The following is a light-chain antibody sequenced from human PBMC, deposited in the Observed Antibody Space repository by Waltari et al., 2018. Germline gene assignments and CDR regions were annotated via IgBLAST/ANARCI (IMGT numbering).Light chain of an antibody. CDR2: QDT. J-gene: IGLJ2*01. CDR3: HSADFSGNFRV. V-gene: IGLV3-25*03. CDR1: ALPKQY. Sequence: YELTQSPSISVSPGQTARITCSGDALPKQYAYWYQQRPGQAPSLVVYQDTARPSGNRERFAGSSSGTTVTLTISDAQAEDEGDYDWHSADFSGNFRVLGGGTRLTV.